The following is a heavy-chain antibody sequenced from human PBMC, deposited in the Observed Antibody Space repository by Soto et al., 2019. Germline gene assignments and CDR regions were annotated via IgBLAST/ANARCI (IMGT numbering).Heavy chain of an antibody. J-gene: IGHJ4*02. CDR1: GFSLSTSGVG. D-gene: IGHD5-12*01. Sequence: QITLKESGPTLEKPTQTLTLTCTFSGFSLSTSGVGVGWIRQPPGKALEWLALIYWDDDKRYSPSLKSRLTITKDTSKNQVVLTMTNMDPVDTATYYCAHVYGGYDNFDYWGQGTLVTVSS. V-gene: IGHV2-5*02. CDR2: IYWDDDK. CDR3: AHVYGGYDNFDY.